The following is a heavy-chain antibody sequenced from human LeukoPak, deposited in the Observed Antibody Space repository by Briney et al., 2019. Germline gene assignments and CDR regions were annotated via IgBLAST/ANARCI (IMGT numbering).Heavy chain of an antibody. D-gene: IGHD6-13*01. CDR1: GFTFSSYE. J-gene: IGHJ4*02. V-gene: IGHV3-48*03. CDR2: ISSSGSGI. CDR3: ARVPGYSSI. Sequence: GGSLRLSCAAAGFTFSSYEMNWVRQAAGKGLEWVSYISSSGSGIYYADSVKGRFTISRDNTKNSLYLQMNSLRADDTAVYYCARVPGYSSIWGQGTLVTVSS.